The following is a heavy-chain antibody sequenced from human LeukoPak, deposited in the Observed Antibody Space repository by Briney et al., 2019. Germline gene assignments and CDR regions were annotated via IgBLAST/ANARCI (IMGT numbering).Heavy chain of an antibody. CDR1: GFTFSSYW. Sequence: GRSLRLSCAASGFTFSSYWMSWVRQAPGKGLEWVANIKQDGSEKNYVDSVKGRFTVSGDNAKNSLYLQVNCLRVEDTAVYYCARGNYDSRCFDSWGQGTLVTVSS. J-gene: IGHJ4*02. D-gene: IGHD3-22*01. CDR2: IKQDGSEK. CDR3: ARGNYDSRCFDS. V-gene: IGHV3-7*04.